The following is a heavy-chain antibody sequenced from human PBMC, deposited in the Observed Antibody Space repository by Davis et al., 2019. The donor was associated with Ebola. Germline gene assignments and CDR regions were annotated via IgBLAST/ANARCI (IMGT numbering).Heavy chain of an antibody. J-gene: IGHJ4*02. CDR2: INSDGSST. D-gene: IGHD3-3*01. CDR3: ARVATYYDFWSGLDY. Sequence: HTGGSLRLSCAASGFTFSSYWMHWVRQAPGKGLVWVSRINSDGSSTSYADSVKGRFTISRDNAKNTLYLQMNSLRAEDTAVYYCARVATYYDFWSGLDYWGQGTLVTVSS. CDR1: GFTFSSYW. V-gene: IGHV3-74*01.